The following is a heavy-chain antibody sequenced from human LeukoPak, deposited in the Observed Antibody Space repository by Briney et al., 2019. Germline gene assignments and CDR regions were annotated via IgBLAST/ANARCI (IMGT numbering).Heavy chain of an antibody. J-gene: IGHJ5*02. V-gene: IGHV5-51*01. Sequence: GESLKISCKGSGYSFTSYWIGWVRQMPGKGLEWMGIIYPGDSDTRYSPSFQGQVTISADKSISTAYLQWSSLKASDTAMYYCARATYQLLSGGPVGNWFDPWGQGTLVTVSS. CDR1: GYSFTSYW. CDR3: ARATYQLLSGGPVGNWFDP. CDR2: IYPGDSDT. D-gene: IGHD2-2*01.